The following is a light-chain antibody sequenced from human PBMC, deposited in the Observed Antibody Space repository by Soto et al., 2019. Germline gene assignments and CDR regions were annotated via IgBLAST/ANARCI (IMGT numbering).Light chain of an antibody. CDR2: DAF. CDR1: QNINNW. J-gene: IGKJ4*01. CDR3: QQYHTFPLT. V-gene: IGKV1-5*01. Sequence: DIQMTQSPSTLSGSVGDRVTITCRATQNINNWLAWYHQKPGEAPKLLIYDAFSLQTGVPFTFSGSGSGTDFTLTISSLQPDDFGTYYCQQYHTFPLTFGGGTKVDIK.